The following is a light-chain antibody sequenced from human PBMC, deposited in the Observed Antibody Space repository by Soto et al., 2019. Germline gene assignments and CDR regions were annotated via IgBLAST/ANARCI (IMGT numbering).Light chain of an antibody. CDR1: QSVSSNY. CDR2: GVS. Sequence: EIVLTQSPGTLSLSAGERATLSCRASQSVSSNYFAWFQQRPGQAPRLLIYGVSTRATGTTDRFSASGSATEFTLNINRLEPEDFAVYYCHQYGASPWTFGQGTKVEIK. V-gene: IGKV3-20*01. J-gene: IGKJ1*01. CDR3: HQYGASPWT.